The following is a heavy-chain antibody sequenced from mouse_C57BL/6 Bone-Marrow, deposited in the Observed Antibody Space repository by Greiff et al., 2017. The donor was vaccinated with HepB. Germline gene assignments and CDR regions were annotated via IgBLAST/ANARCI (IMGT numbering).Heavy chain of an antibody. CDR1: GFTFSSYG. J-gene: IGHJ2*01. V-gene: IGHV5-6*01. CDR2: ISSGGSYT. Sequence: EVQVVESGGDLVKPGGSLKLSCAASGFTFSSYGMSWVRQTPDKRLEWVATISSGGSYTYYPDSVKGRFTISRDNAKNTLYLQMSSLKSEDTAMYYCARNYYADYWGQGTTLTVSS. CDR3: ARNYYADY.